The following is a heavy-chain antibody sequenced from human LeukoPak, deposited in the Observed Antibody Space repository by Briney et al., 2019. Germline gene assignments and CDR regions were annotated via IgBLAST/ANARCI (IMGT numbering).Heavy chain of an antibody. CDR1: GFTASSYS. D-gene: IGHD6-13*01. V-gene: IGHV3-23*01. CDR3: AKVPLYSSSWFSYWYFDL. Sequence: GGSLRLSCAASGFTASSYSMSWVRQAPGKGLEWVSAISGSGGSTYYADSVKGRFTISRDNSKNTLYLQMNSLRAEDTAVYYCAKVPLYSSSWFSYWYFDLWGRGTLVTVSS. J-gene: IGHJ2*01. CDR2: ISGSGGST.